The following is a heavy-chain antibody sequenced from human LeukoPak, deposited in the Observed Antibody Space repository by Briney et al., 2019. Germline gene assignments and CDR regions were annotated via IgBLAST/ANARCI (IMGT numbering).Heavy chain of an antibody. V-gene: IGHV5-51*01. CDR1: GYSFTSYW. J-gene: IGHJ6*02. CDR2: IYPGDSDT. CDR3: ARLGRYCSSTSCYTPPYYYYGMDV. Sequence: GESLKISCQGSGYSFTSYWIGWVRQIPGKGLEWMGIIYPGDSDTRYSPSFQGQVTISADKSISTAYLQWSSLKASDTAMYYCARLGRYCSSTSCYTPPYYYYGMDVWGQGTTVTVSS. D-gene: IGHD2-2*02.